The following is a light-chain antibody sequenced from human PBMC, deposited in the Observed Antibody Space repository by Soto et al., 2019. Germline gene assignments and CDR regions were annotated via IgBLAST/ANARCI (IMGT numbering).Light chain of an antibody. CDR3: ASWDDTLTGLL. Sequence: QSVLTQPPSASGTPGQRVNISCSGISSNIGSNYVYWYQQLPGTAPKLLIYRNDQRPSGVPDRFSGSKSGTSASLAIIGLRSEDEAHYHCASWDDTLTGLLFGGGTKLTVL. V-gene: IGLV1-47*01. CDR1: SSNIGSNY. CDR2: RND. J-gene: IGLJ2*01.